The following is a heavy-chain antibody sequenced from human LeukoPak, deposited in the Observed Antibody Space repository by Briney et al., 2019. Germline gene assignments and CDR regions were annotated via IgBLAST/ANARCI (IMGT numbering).Heavy chain of an antibody. V-gene: IGHV4-59*08. CDR2: IYYSGST. CDR1: GGSISSYY. D-gene: IGHD6-13*01. J-gene: IGHJ4*02. Sequence: SETLSLTCTVAGGSISSYYWSWIRQPPGKGLEWMGYIYYSGSTNYNPSLKSRVTISVDTSKNQFSLKLSSVTAADTAVYYCARLLLPPVAAGFHFDYWGQGTLVTVSS. CDR3: ARLLLPPVAAGFHFDY.